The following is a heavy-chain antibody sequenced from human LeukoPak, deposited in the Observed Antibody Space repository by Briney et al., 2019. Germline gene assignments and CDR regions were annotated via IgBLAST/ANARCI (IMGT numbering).Heavy chain of an antibody. J-gene: IGHJ4*02. CDR2: MRVDGTDI. D-gene: IGHD2-8*01. Sequence: GGSLRRSCAASGFTFTNDFMTWVSQAPGKGLEWGVNMRVDGTDIHYADSVKGRFTISSDNARNSLYLQMHSLSAAATAVYYCAIKSTNGISCSRYWSQRTLATV. CDR3: AIKSTNGISCSRY. V-gene: IGHV3-7*01. CDR1: GFTFTNDF.